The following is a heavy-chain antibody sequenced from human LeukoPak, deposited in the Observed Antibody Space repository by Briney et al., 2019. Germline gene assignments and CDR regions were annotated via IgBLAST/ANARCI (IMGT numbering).Heavy chain of an antibody. V-gene: IGHV3-33*01. CDR1: GFTFSSYG. Sequence: PGGSLRLSCAASGFTFSSYGMHWVRQAPGKGLEWVAVIWYDGSNKYYADSVKGRFTISRDNSKNTLYLQMNSLRAEDTAVYYWAIDPGDTTVTTGDWGQGTLVTVSS. J-gene: IGHJ4*02. CDR3: AIDPGDTTVTTGD. D-gene: IGHD4-17*01. CDR2: IWYDGSNK.